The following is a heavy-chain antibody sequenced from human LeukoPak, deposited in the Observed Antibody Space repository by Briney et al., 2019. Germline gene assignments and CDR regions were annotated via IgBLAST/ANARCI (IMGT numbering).Heavy chain of an antibody. J-gene: IGHJ4*02. CDR3: ARSTTLVATGDY. D-gene: IGHD2-8*02. CDR1: GGTFRAYA. CDR2: VIPSFGSP. Sequence: GASVKVSCKASGGTFRAYAITWLRQAPGQGLEWIGGVIPSFGSPNYAQKFQGRVTITTDESTSTAYMELSSLRSDDTAVYYCARSTTLVATGDYWGQGTLVTVSS. V-gene: IGHV1-69*05.